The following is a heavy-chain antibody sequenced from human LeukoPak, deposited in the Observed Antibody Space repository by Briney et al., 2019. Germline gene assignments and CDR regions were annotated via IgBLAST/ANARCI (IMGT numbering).Heavy chain of an antibody. Sequence: GGSLRLSCAASGFTFSSYAMHWVRQAPGKGLEWVAVISYDGSNKYYADSVKGRFTISRDSSKNTLYLQMNSLRAEDTAVYYCARGAPRDGYNLADYWGQGTLVTVSS. CDR1: GFTFSSYA. V-gene: IGHV3-30*04. CDR3: ARGAPRDGYNLADY. D-gene: IGHD5-24*01. CDR2: ISYDGSNK. J-gene: IGHJ4*02.